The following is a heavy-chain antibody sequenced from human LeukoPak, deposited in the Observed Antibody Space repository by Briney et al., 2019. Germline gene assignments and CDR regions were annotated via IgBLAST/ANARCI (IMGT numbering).Heavy chain of an antibody. CDR2: IYSGGST. CDR3: ARVGVAVAGTVGYFDY. Sequence: GGSLRLSCAASGFTVSSNYVSGVRQAPGKGLECALVIYSGGSTYYADSVKGRFTISRDNSKNTLYLQMNSLRAEDTAVYYCARVGVAVAGTVGYFDYWGQGTLVTVSS. D-gene: IGHD6-19*01. CDR1: GFTVSSNY. J-gene: IGHJ4*02. V-gene: IGHV3-66*01.